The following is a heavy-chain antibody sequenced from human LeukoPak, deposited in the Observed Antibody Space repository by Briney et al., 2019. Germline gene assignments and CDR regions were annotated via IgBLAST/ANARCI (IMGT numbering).Heavy chain of an antibody. CDR2: IKQDGGEK. V-gene: IGHV3-7*03. CDR3: ARVSGRIQIWPQPFGDGMDV. J-gene: IGHJ6*02. Sequence: PGGSLRLSCAASGYTFSRYWMSWVRQAPGKGLEWVANIKQDGGEKHHGASVKGRFTISRDNSRNTLYLQMNSLRLEDTAIYYCARVSGRIQIWPQPFGDGMDVWGQGTTVTVSS. D-gene: IGHD5-18*01. CDR1: GYTFSRYW.